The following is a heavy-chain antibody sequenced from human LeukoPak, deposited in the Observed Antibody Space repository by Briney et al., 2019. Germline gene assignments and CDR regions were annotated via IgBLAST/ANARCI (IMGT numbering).Heavy chain of an antibody. CDR2: ISAYNGNT. CDR3: ARESSKTGAFDI. CDR1: GYTFTNYA. V-gene: IGHV1-18*01. J-gene: IGHJ3*02. Sequence: GASVKVSCKASGYTFTNYAISWVRQAPGQGLEWMGWISAYNGNTNYAQKLQDRVTLTTDTSTSTAYMELRSLRSDDTAVYYCARESSKTGAFDIWGQGTMVTVSS. D-gene: IGHD2-15*01.